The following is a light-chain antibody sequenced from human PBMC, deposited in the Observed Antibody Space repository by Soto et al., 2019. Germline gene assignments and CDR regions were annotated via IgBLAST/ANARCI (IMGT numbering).Light chain of an antibody. V-gene: IGKV1-5*01. CDR1: QTISGW. CDR2: DVS. CDR3: QQYNTFWT. J-gene: IGKJ1*01. Sequence: DIHMTQSPSTLSASVGDRVTITCRASQTISGWLAWYQQKPGKAPKLLIYDVSSLETGVPSRFSGSGSGTEFTLTISSLQPDDFATYYCQQYNTFWTFGQGTKVDIK.